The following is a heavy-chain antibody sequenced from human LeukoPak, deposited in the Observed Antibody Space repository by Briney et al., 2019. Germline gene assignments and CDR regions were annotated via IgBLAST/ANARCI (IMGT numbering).Heavy chain of an antibody. CDR1: GGSFSAYY. CDR2: INHSGST. CDR3: ARFSGGPVAAMRGHYFDY. V-gene: IGHV4-34*01. J-gene: IGHJ4*02. Sequence: SETLSLTCAVYGGSFSAYYWSWIRQPPGKGLEWIGEINHSGSTNYNPSLKTRVTISVDTSKNQFSLKLNSVTAADTAVYYCARFSGGPVAAMRGHYFDYWGQGTLVTVSS. D-gene: IGHD2-2*01.